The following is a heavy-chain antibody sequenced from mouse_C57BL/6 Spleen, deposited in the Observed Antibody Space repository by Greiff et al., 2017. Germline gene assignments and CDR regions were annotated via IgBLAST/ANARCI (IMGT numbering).Heavy chain of an antibody. Sequence: VKLQQPGAELVKPGASVKMSCKASGYTFTSYWITWVKQRPGQGLEWIGDIYPGSGSTNYNEKFKSKATLTVDTSSSTAYMQLSSLTSEDSAVYYCARGGVYSPWYFDVWGTGTTVTVSS. V-gene: IGHV1-55*01. CDR3: ARGGVYSPWYFDV. CDR1: GYTFTSYW. J-gene: IGHJ1*03. CDR2: IYPGSGST.